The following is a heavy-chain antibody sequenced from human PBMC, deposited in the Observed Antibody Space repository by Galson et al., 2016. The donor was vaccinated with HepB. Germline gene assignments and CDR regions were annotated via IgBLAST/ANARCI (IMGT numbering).Heavy chain of an antibody. CDR3: AREIGGTSYFEY. J-gene: IGHJ4*02. Sequence: SVKVSCKASGDTLSNHYLHWVRQAPGQGLEWVGVINPSDGTTNCAERFQGRVTKTRDTSTTSFYMELSSLRYEDTAEYFCAREIGGTSYFEYWGQGTLVTVSS. CDR1: GDTLSNHY. V-gene: IGHV1-46*01. CDR2: INPSDGTT. D-gene: IGHD1-7*01.